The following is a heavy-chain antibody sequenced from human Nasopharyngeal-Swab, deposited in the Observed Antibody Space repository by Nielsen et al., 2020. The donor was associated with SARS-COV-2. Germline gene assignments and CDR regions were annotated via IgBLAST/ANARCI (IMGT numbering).Heavy chain of an antibody. J-gene: IGHJ4*02. CDR3: AKDGRYYASGSHPFDY. D-gene: IGHD3-10*01. V-gene: IGHV3-23*01. Sequence: GESLKISCVASGFTFRTYAMSWVRKAPGKGLDWVSAISGSGGSAYYADSVKGRFTISRDNSKNTVYLQMNTLRAEDTAVYYCAKDGRYYASGSHPFDYWGQGTLVTVSS. CDR2: ISGSGGSA. CDR1: GFTFRTYA.